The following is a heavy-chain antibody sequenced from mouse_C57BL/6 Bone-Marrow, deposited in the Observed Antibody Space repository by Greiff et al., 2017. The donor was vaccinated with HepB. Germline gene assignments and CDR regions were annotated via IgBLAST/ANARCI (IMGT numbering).Heavy chain of an antibody. Sequence: EVQGVESGGGLVKPGGSLKLSCAPSGFTFSSYTMSLVRQTPEKRLEWVATISGGGGNTYYPDSVKGRFTISRDNAKNTLYLQMSSLRSEDTALYYCARDGYYPYYFDYWGQGTTLTVSS. CDR1: GFTFSSYT. J-gene: IGHJ2*01. V-gene: IGHV5-9*01. CDR2: ISGGGGNT. CDR3: ARDGYYPYYFDY. D-gene: IGHD2-3*01.